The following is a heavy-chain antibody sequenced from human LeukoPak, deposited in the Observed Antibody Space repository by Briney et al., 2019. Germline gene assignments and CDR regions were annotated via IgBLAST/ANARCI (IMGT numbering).Heavy chain of an antibody. J-gene: IGHJ4*02. V-gene: IGHV3-53*01. CDR2: IYSGGIT. CDR3: AKDEVTSGGGLDY. CDR1: GFTVSSKF. D-gene: IGHD3-16*01. Sequence: GGSLILSCAASGFTVSSKFMHWVRQAPGKGLEWVSVIYSGGITYYADSVMGRFTVSRDNSRNTMYLHMNSLKVEDTAVYYCAKDEVTSGGGLDYWGQGTLVTVSS.